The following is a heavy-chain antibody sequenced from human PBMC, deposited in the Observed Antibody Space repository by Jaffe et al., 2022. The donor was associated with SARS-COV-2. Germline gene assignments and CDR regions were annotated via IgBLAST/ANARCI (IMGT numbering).Heavy chain of an antibody. CDR2: ISAYNGNT. CDR1: GYTFTSYG. V-gene: IGHV1-18*01. CDR3: ARRPDIVVVPAAVGGGYYYYGMDV. D-gene: IGHD2-2*01. Sequence: QVQLVQSGAEVKKPGASVKVSCKASGYTFTSYGISWVRQAPGQGLEWMGWISAYNGNTNYAQKLQGRVTMTTDTSTSTAYMELRSLRSDDTAVYYCARRPDIVVVPAAVGGGYYYYGMDVWGQGTTVTVSS. J-gene: IGHJ6*02.